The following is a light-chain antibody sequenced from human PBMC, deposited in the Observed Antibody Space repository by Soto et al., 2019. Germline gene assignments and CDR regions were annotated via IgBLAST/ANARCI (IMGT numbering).Light chain of an antibody. CDR2: GAS. Sequence: EIVLTQSPGTLSLSPGERATLSCRASQSVSSSYLAWYQQKPGQAPRLLIYGASSRATGIPDRFRGSGSGTDFTLTISRLEPEDFAVYYCHQYGRSPPYTFGQGTKLEIK. CDR3: HQYGRSPPYT. CDR1: QSVSSSY. V-gene: IGKV3-20*01. J-gene: IGKJ2*01.